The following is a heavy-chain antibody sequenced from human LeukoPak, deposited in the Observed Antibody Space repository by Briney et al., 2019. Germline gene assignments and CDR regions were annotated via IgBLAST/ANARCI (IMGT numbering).Heavy chain of an antibody. CDR2: IRPDGNVA. CDR3: ARDDHRGWDK. Sequence: GGSLRLSCAASGFSFSENWMSWVRQAPGKGPEWVANIRPDGNVAFHVDFVKGRFSISRDNAKNTLYLQMNGLRVEDTALYYCARDDHRGWDKWGRGTLVTVSS. CDR1: GFSFSENW. V-gene: IGHV3-7*01. J-gene: IGHJ4*02. D-gene: IGHD3-10*01.